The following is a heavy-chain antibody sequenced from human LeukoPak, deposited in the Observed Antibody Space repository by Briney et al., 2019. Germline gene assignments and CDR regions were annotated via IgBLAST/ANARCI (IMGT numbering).Heavy chain of an antibody. CDR1: GFTVSSNY. CDR3: ARERYHPSGSYCDY. V-gene: IGHV3-53*01. D-gene: IGHD1-26*01. Sequence: GGSLRLSCAASGFTVSSNYMSWVRQAPGKGLEWVSVIYSGGSTYYADSVKGRFTISRDNSKNTLYLQMNSLRAEDTAVYYCARERYHPSGSYCDYWGQGTLVTVSS. CDR2: IYSGGST. J-gene: IGHJ4*02.